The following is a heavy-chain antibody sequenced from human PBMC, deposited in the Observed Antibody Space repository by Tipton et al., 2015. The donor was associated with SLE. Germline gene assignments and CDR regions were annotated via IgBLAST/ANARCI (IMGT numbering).Heavy chain of an antibody. J-gene: IGHJ4*02. V-gene: IGHV4-34*01. D-gene: IGHD3-10*01. Sequence: GLVKHSETLSLTCAVYGGSFSGYHWTWIRQPPGKGLEWIGEITQSGTTNYHPSLKSRITISGDTSKRQISLRLSSATVADTAVYYCARAYGSGSDYWGQGTLVTVSS. CDR1: GGSFSGYH. CDR2: ITQSGTT. CDR3: ARAYGSGSDY.